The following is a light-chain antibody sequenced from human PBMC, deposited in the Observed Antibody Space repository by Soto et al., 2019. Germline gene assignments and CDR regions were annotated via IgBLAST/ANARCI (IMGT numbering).Light chain of an antibody. CDR1: QSVNSN. J-gene: IGKJ3*01. Sequence: EIVMTQSPATLSVSPGERATLSCRASQSVNSNLAWYQQKPGQPPRLLIYGASTRATGIPARFSGSGSGTEFTLTISSLQSEDFAVYYCQQYNNWPLTFCPGTKVDIK. CDR3: QQYNNWPLT. V-gene: IGKV3-15*01. CDR2: GAS.